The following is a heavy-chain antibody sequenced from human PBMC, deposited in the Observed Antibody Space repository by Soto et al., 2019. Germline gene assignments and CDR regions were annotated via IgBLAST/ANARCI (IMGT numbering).Heavy chain of an antibody. CDR2: ISWNSGNI. CDR3: VRSKVGYSYGTPFDY. Sequence: EVQLEESGGALVQPGRSLRLSCAASGFTFDDYAMHWVRQVLGKGLEWVSSISWNSGNIGYADSVKGRFTTSRDNAKNYLYLQRNSLRPEDTALYYWVRSKVGYSYGTPFDYWGQGTKVTVSS. V-gene: IGHV3-9*01. CDR1: GFTFDDYA. J-gene: IGHJ4*02. D-gene: IGHD5-18*01.